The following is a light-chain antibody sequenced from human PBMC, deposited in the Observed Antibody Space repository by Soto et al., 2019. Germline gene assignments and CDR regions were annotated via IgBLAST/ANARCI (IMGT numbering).Light chain of an antibody. J-gene: IGKJ5*01. CDR1: QSVTTQ. V-gene: IGKV3-20*01. CDR3: QHFGNSQIT. Sequence: EIVLTQSPGTLSLSPGERATLSCRASQSVTTQLAWYQQKRGRAPRLIIHGASRRATGIPDRISGSGSGTDFTLTISRLEPDDFAVYYCQHFGNSQITFGQGTRLEVK. CDR2: GAS.